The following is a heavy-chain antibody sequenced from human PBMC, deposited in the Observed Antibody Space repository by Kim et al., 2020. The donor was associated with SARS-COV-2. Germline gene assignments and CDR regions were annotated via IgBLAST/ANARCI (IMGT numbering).Heavy chain of an antibody. V-gene: IGHV5-51*01. CDR2: IYPVDPET. J-gene: IGHJ4*01. Sequence: GESLKISCKASGYNFPDYWIGWVRQVPGKGLEWMGIIYPVDPETRYSPSFQGLVTISADKSITTAYLQWSSLKGSDTAMYYCARGSRVVDTTAFDYWGHGTRVTVSS. D-gene: IGHD5-18*01. CDR1: GYNFPDYW. CDR3: ARGSRVVDTTAFDY.